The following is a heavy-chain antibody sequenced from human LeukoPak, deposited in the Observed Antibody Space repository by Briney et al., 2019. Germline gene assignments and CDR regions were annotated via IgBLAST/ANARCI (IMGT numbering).Heavy chain of an antibody. V-gene: IGHV3-48*03. CDR1: GSTFSSYE. CDR2: ISSSGSTI. CDR3: ARDQTAYYYYGMDV. Sequence: GGSLRLSCAASGSTFSSYEMNWVRQAPGKGLKWVSYISSSGSTIYYADSVKGRFTISRDNAKNSLYLQMNSLRAEDTAVYYCARDQTAYYYYGMDVWGQGTTVTVSS. D-gene: IGHD5-18*01. J-gene: IGHJ6*02.